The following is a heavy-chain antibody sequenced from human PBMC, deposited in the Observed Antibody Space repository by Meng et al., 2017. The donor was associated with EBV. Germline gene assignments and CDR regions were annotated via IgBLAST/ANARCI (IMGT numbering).Heavy chain of an antibody. D-gene: IGHD3-22*01. V-gene: IGHV1-8*01. J-gene: IGHJ5*02. CDR2: MNPNSGNT. Sequence: QGHLVQSGGEVKKPGASVKASCKASGYTFTSYDINWVRQATGQGLEWMGWMNPNSGNTGYAQKFQGRVTMTRNTSISTAYMELSSLRSEDTAVYYCARGPYYYDSSGYYYGEFDPWGQGTLVTVSS. CDR3: ARGPYYYDSSGYYYGEFDP. CDR1: GYTFTSYD.